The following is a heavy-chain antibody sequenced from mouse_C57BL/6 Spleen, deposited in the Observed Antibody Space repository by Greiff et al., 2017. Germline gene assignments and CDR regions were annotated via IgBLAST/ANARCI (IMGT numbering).Heavy chain of an antibody. V-gene: IGHV1-74*01. Sequence: QVQLQQPGAELVKPGASVKVSCKASGYTFTSYWMHWVKQRPGQGLEWIGSIHPSDSDTNYNQKFKGKATLTVDKSSSTAYMQLSSLTSEDSAVYSCCQYNYGSSYAMDYWGQGTSVTVSS. CDR2: IHPSDSDT. J-gene: IGHJ4*01. D-gene: IGHD1-1*01. CDR3: CQYNYGSSYAMDY. CDR1: GYTFTSYW.